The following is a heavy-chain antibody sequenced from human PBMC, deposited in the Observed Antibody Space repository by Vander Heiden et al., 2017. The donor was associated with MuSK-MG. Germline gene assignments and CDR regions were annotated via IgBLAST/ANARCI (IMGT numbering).Heavy chain of an antibody. Sequence: EVQLLESGGGLVQPGGSLSLSCPASGFTFISYAMSWVRQPPGRGLEWVSAIGGMVETTYYADSVKGRFTRARDNSKKTMFIKMNSMRAEDTAGYYCASWVPWDWGQGTLVTVSS. CDR2: IGGMVETT. V-gene: IGHV3-23*01. CDR1: GFTFISYA. J-gene: IGHJ4*02. CDR3: ASWVPWD. D-gene: IGHD6-13*01.